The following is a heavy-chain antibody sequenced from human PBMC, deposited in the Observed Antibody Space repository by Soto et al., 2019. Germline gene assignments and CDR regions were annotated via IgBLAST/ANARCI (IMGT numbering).Heavy chain of an antibody. Sequence: QVQLQESGPGLVKPSQTLSLTCTVSGGSNIRDGYYWSWIRQHPGKGLEWIAYISYSGSSYSNPSLKSRVTISADTSKNQFSLRLTSVTAADKAVYFCARATPAGSADFWGQGTLVTVSS. J-gene: IGHJ4*02. CDR3: ARATPAGSADF. D-gene: IGHD2-2*01. CDR1: GGSNIRDGYY. CDR2: ISYSGSS. V-gene: IGHV4-31*03.